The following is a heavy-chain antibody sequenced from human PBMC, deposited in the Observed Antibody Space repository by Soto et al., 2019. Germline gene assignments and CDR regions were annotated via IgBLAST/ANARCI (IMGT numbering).Heavy chain of an antibody. Sequence: QVQLQESGPGLVKHSQTLSLTCTVSGGSISSGGYYWSWIRQHPGKGLEWIGYIYYSERTFYNPSLKSRVTISVDTSKNQFSLKLSSVTAADTAVYYFSKESGDSSGYPRRYYYYGMDVWGQGTTVTVSS. V-gene: IGHV4-31*03. CDR3: SKESGDSSGYPRRYYYYGMDV. J-gene: IGHJ6*02. D-gene: IGHD3-22*01. CDR2: IYYSERT. CDR1: GGSISSGGYY.